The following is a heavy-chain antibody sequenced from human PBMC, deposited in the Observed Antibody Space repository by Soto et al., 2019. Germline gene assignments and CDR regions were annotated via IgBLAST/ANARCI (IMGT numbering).Heavy chain of an antibody. CDR2: IIPMFGTP. CDR1: GGTFSSYA. CDR3: ARGGEVPASIREYYYGLDV. D-gene: IGHD2-2*02. J-gene: IGHJ6*02. Sequence: QVQLVQSGAEVKKPGSSVKVSCKASGGTFSSYAISWVRQAPGQGLEWMGGIIPMFGTPSYAQKFQGRVTISVDKSTRTAYMELNSLRSEDTAVYYCARGGEVPASIREYYYGLDVWGQGTTVTVSS. V-gene: IGHV1-69*06.